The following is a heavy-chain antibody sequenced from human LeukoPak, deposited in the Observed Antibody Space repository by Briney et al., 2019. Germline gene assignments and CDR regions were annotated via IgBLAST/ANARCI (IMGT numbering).Heavy chain of an antibody. V-gene: IGHV3-20*04. CDR3: ARDLSGVTGYTYGRGIDY. CDR1: GFTSDDYG. D-gene: IGHD5-18*01. J-gene: IGHJ4*02. Sequence: GGSLRPSCAASGFTSDDYGMSWVRQAPGKGLEWVSGINWNGGSTGYADSVKGRFTISRDNAKTSLYLQMNSLRAEDTAVYYCARDLSGVTGYTYGRGIDYWGQGTLVTVSS. CDR2: INWNGGST.